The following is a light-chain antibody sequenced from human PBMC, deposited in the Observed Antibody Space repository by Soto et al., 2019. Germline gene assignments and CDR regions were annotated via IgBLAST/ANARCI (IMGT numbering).Light chain of an antibody. Sequence: QSVLTQPPSASGTPGQRVTISGSGSSSNIGSNTVNWYQQLPGTAPKLLIYSNNQRPSGVPDRFSGSKSGTSASLAISGLQSEDEADYYCAAWDDSLNKVFGTGTKVTVL. CDR1: SSNIGSNT. J-gene: IGLJ1*01. CDR2: SNN. V-gene: IGLV1-44*01. CDR3: AAWDDSLNKV.